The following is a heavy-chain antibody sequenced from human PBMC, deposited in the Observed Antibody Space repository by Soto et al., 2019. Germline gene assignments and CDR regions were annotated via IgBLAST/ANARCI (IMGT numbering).Heavy chain of an antibody. D-gene: IGHD2-2*02. V-gene: IGHV3-23*01. CDR1: GFTFDTYA. Sequence: EVQLLESGGDFVLPGGSLRLSCAASGFTFDTYAMSWVRQAPRKGLEWVSVVSGSGGSVSYADSVKCRFTISRDTSQNTLYLQMNSVRAEDTAVYYCARSSVFLTTAIFRGGCMAVWGQGATVTDSS. CDR3: ARSSVFLTTAIFRGGCMAV. J-gene: IGHJ6*02. CDR2: VSGSGGSV.